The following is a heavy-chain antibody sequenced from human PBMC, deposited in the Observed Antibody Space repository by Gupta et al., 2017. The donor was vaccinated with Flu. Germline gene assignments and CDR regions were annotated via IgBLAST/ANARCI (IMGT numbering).Heavy chain of an antibody. CDR3: ARDQRTSCMDV. J-gene: IGHJ6*02. CDR2: IKQDGSEK. D-gene: IGHD2-2*01. V-gene: IGHV3-7*01. Sequence: GLEWVANIKQDGSEKYYVDSVKGRLTISRDNAKNSLYLQMNSLRAEDTAVYYCARDQRTSCMDVWGQGTTVTVSS.